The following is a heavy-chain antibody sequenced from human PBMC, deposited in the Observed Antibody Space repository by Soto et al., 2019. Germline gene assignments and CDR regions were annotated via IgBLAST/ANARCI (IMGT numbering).Heavy chain of an antibody. D-gene: IGHD6-25*01. CDR3: ARDPRGGGLDGMDV. Sequence: SETLSLTXTVSGGSSNTYCWTWIRQPPGKGLEWIGYIYYSGGTNYHPSLKSRVTISVDTSKNQFSLKLSSVTAADTAVYYCARDPRGGGLDGMDVWGQGTTVTVSS. V-gene: IGHV4-59*01. CDR1: GGSSNTYC. J-gene: IGHJ6*02. CDR2: IYYSGGT.